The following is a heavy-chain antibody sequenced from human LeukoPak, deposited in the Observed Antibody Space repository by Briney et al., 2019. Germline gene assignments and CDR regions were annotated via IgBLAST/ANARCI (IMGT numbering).Heavy chain of an antibody. D-gene: IGHD4-11*01. CDR2: IYSGGST. CDR1: GFTVSSNY. V-gene: IGHV3-53*01. Sequence: GGSLRLSCAASGFTVSSNYMSWVRQAPGKGLEWVSVIYSGGSTYYADSVKGRFTISRDNSKNTLYLQMNSLRAEDTAVYYCARSSNYYYYYYMDVWGKGTPVTVSS. J-gene: IGHJ6*03. CDR3: ARSSNYYYYYYMDV.